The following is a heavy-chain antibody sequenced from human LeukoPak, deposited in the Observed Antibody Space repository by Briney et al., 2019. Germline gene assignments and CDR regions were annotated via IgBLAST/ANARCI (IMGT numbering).Heavy chain of an antibody. CDR1: GFTFSNHA. V-gene: IGHV3-23*01. Sequence: PGGSLRLSCAAAGFTFSNHAMSWVRQAPGKGLEWVSGISGSGGEVWYADSVKGRFTISRDNSKNTLALEMNSLRAEDTAVYYCAKDYSAVAAPVPLFDFWGQGILVTVSS. D-gene: IGHD6-19*01. J-gene: IGHJ4*02. CDR3: AKDYSAVAAPVPLFDF. CDR2: ISGSGGEV.